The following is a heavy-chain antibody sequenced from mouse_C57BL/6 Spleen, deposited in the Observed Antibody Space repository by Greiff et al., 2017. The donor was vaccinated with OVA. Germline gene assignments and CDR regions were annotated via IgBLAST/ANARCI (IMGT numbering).Heavy chain of an antibody. CDR1: GYIFTSYW. CDR2: INPSSGYT. CDR3: ALYYYGSYFDY. V-gene: IGHV1-7*01. Sequence: QVQLQQSGAELAKPGASVKLSCKASGYIFTSYWMHWVKQRPGQGLEWIGYINPSSGYTKYNQKFKDKATLTADKSSSTAYMQLSSLTYEDSAVYYCALYYYGSYFDYWGQGTTLTVSS. D-gene: IGHD1-1*01. J-gene: IGHJ2*01.